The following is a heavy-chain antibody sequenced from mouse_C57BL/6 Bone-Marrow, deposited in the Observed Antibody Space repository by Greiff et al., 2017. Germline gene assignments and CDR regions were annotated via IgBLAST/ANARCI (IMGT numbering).Heavy chain of an antibody. Sequence: QVQLQQSGPGLVQPSQSLSITCTVSGFSLTSYGVHWVRQSPGKGREWLGVIWSGGSTDYNAAFISRLSISKDNSKSQVFFKMNSLQADDTAIYYCARKPYGSSPYYAMDYWGQGTSVTVSS. CDR3: ARKPYGSSPYYAMDY. V-gene: IGHV2-2*01. CDR1: GFSLTSYG. CDR2: IWSGGST. D-gene: IGHD1-1*01. J-gene: IGHJ4*01.